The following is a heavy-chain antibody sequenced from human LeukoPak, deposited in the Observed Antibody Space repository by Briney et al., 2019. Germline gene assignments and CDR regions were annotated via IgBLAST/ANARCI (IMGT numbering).Heavy chain of an antibody. CDR2: ISGSGGST. V-gene: IGHV3-23*01. D-gene: IGHD3-10*01. CDR3: AKDSVPYYYGSGSYPDY. J-gene: IGHJ4*02. Sequence: GGSLRLSCAASGFTFSSYAMSWVRQAPGKGLEWVSAISGSGGSTYYADSVKGRFTISRDNSKNTLYLQMNSLTAEDTAVYYCAKDSVPYYYGSGSYPDYWGQGTLVTVSS. CDR1: GFTFSSYA.